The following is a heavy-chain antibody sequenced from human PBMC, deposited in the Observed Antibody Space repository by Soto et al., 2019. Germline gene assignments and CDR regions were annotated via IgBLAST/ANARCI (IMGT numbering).Heavy chain of an antibody. D-gene: IGHD3-22*01. V-gene: IGHV1-69*01. CDR3: ARGGSGYIWFDEY. J-gene: IGHJ4*02. CDR2: IIPVFGTA. CDR1: GGLFSSYA. Sequence: QEQLVQSGAEVKKSGSSVKVSCKDSGGLFSSYAVSWVRQAPGDGLEWMGGIIPVFGTAYYAQTFQGRVTITAAESTNIASMESSSLRSEDTAMYYCARGGSGYIWFDEYWGQGTLVTFSS.